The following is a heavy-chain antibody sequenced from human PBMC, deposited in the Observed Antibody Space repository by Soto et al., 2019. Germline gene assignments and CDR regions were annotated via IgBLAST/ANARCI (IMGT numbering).Heavy chain of an antibody. D-gene: IGHD3-9*01. J-gene: IGHJ4*02. CDR1: GGSISSYY. V-gene: IGHV4-59*12. CDR2: IYYSGST. Sequence: PSETLSLTCAVSGGSISSYYWSWIRQPPGKGLEWIGYIYYSGSTNYNPSLKSRVTISVDTSKNQFSLKLSSVTAADTAVYYCARGSSYYDILTGQPPPNFDYWGQGTLVTVSS. CDR3: ARGSSYYDILTGQPPPNFDY.